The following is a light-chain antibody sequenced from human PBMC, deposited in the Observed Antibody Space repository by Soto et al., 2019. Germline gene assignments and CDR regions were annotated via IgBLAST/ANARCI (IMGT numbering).Light chain of an antibody. Sequence: QSVLTQPPSVSGAPGQRITISCTGSSSNIGAGYPIHWHQQLPGTAPRLLIFGNTIRPSGVPARFSGSRSGLAITGLQAEDEADYYCQSYDSSLSGYVFGGGTKVTVL. CDR2: GNT. J-gene: IGLJ1*01. CDR1: SSNIGAGYP. V-gene: IGLV1-40*01. CDR3: QSYDSSLSGYV.